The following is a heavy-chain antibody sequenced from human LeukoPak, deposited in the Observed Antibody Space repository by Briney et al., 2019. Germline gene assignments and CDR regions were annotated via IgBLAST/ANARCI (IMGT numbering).Heavy chain of an antibody. CDR3: ARADSTKWWGLDP. CDR1: GFNISKTY. D-gene: IGHD2-8*01. CDR2: TYAGGAS. V-gene: IGHV3-53*01. Sequence: GGSLRLSCAASGFNISKTYLIWARQAPGKSLEWVSVTYAGGASWYGDFVEGRFTISRDTSKNTVYLQMNGLRGDDTAIYFCARADSTKWWGLDPWGQGTLVTVAS. J-gene: IGHJ5*02.